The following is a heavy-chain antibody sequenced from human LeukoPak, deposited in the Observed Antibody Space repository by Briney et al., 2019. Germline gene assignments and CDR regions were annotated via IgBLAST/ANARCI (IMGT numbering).Heavy chain of an antibody. V-gene: IGHV3-64D*06. Sequence: GGSLRPSCSASGFIFSNYAMHWVRQAPGKGLEYVSAISSNGGSTYYADSVKGRFTISRDNSKNTLYLQMSSLRAEDTAVYYCVKGKGIAVTSLDYWGQGTLVTVSS. J-gene: IGHJ4*02. CDR3: VKGKGIAVTSLDY. CDR2: ISSNGGST. CDR1: GFIFSNYA. D-gene: IGHD6-19*01.